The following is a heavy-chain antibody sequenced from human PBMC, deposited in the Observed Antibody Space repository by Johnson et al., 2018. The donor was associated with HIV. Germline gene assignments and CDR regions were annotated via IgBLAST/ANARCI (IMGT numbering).Heavy chain of an antibody. CDR1: GFTFSNYG. V-gene: IGHV3-30*02. D-gene: IGHD1-26*01. Sequence: QVLLVESGGGVVQPGGSLRFYCAAFGFTFSNYGMHWVRQAPGKGLEWVAFIRYDGSNKYYVDSVKGRFTISRDNSKNTLYLQMNSLRAEDTAAYSCARGDRSTYYRRGAFDIWGQGTMVTVSS. CDR3: ARGDRSTYYRRGAFDI. CDR2: IRYDGSNK. J-gene: IGHJ3*02.